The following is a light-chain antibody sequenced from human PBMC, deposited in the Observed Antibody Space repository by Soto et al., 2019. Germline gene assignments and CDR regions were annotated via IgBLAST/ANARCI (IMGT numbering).Light chain of an antibody. V-gene: IGLV2-14*03. CDR2: DVS. Sequence: QSVLTQPASVSGSPGQSITISCTGSSSDIGGCNYVSWYQQHPGKAPKLLIYDVSYRPSGIYDRFSGYKSGNTASLTISGLQPEDEADYYCSSYGASSTLFGGGTKLTVL. CDR1: SSDIGGCNY. CDR3: SSYGASSTL. J-gene: IGLJ2*01.